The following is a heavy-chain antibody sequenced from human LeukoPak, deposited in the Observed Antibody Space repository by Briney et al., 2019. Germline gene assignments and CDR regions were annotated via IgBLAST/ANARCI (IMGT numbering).Heavy chain of an antibody. Sequence: GGSLRLSCAASGFTFSSYGMSWVRQAPGKGLEWVSAISGSGGSTYYADSVKGRFTISRDNSKNTLYLQMNSLRAEDTAVYYCAEAHGGYDSADAFDIWGQGTMVTVSS. CDR1: GFTFSSYG. CDR3: AEAHGGYDSADAFDI. CDR2: ISGSGGST. V-gene: IGHV3-23*01. D-gene: IGHD5-12*01. J-gene: IGHJ3*02.